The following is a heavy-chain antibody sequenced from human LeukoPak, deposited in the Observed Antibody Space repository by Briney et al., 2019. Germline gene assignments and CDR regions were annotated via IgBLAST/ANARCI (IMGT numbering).Heavy chain of an antibody. CDR3: ARHDSFIPY. CDR2: ISDKEEVP. J-gene: IGHJ4*02. D-gene: IGHD5-18*01. CDR1: GFNFNYYA. V-gene: IGHV3-23*01. Sequence: PGGSLTLSCAASGFNFNYYAMSWVHQAAGKGLEWVSGISDKEEVPYYTDSVKGRFTISRDNAKNTVYLQLNNLRPDDTAVYFWARHDSFIPYWGQGTLVSVSS.